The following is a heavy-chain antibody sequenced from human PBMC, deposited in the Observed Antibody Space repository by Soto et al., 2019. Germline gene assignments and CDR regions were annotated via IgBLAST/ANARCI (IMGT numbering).Heavy chain of an antibody. CDR1: GFTFSSYG. D-gene: IGHD1-26*01. CDR3: AEDREVVGAYFDY. CDR2: ISYDGSNK. J-gene: IGHJ4*02. V-gene: IGHV3-30*18. Sequence: QVQLVESGGGVVQPGRSLRLSCAASGFTFSSYGMHWVRQAPGKGLEWVAVISYDGSNKYYADSVKGRFTISRDNSKNTLYLQMNSLRAEDTAVYYCAEDREVVGAYFDYWGQGTLVTVSS.